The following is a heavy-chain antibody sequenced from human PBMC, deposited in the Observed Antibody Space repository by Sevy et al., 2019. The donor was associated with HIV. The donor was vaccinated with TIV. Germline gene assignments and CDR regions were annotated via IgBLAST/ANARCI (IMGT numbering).Heavy chain of an antibody. CDR1: GYIFIDYY. V-gene: IGHV1-2*06. CDR2: INPNSGGT. Sequence: ASVKVSCKASGYIFIDYYMHWVRQAPGQGLEWMGRINPNSGGTNYTQKFQGRVTMTRDTSITTVYMELSSLRSDDTAVYYCVRVSFRNYFDHRGQGTLVTVSS. CDR3: VRVSFRNYFDH. J-gene: IGHJ4*02.